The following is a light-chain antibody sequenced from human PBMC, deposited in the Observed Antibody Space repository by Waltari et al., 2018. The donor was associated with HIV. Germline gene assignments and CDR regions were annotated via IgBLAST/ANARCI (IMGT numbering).Light chain of an antibody. CDR3: STWDYSLSAYV. J-gene: IGLJ1*01. Sequence: QSALTQEASVSGTVGQKVTLSCTGNSNNIGSYAVGWYQQISHGAPKAVMFGDSLPSGFPVRFSGSKSGTTASLVISGLQPEDEADYYCSTWDYSLSAYVFGAGTKVTVL. CDR1: SNNIGSYA. CDR2: GDS. V-gene: IGLV1-36*01.